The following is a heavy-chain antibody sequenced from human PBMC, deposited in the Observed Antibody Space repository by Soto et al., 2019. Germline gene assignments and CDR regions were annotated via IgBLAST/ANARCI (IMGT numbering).Heavy chain of an antibody. V-gene: IGHV3-7*03. D-gene: IGHD6-19*01. CDR3: ARYYRGSGRYFFDY. CDR2: INQDGGVT. J-gene: IGHJ4*02. Sequence: LRLSCVASGFTFISSFMGWIRQAPGKGLEWVANINQDGGVTYYVDSVEGRFTISRDNTKDSLYLQMNSLRGEDTAIYYCARYYRGSGRYFFDYRGQGTLVTVSS. CDR1: GFTFISSF.